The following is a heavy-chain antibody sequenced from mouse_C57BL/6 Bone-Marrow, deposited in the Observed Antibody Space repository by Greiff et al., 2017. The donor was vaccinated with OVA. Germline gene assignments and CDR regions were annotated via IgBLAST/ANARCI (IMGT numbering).Heavy chain of an antibody. V-gene: IGHV5-15*01. CDR2: ISNLAYSI. CDR1: GFTFSDYG. J-gene: IGHJ2*01. CDR3: ARRGGYGTLFDY. Sequence: EVQLQQSGGGLVQPGGSLKLSCAASGFTFSDYGMAWVRQAPRKGPEWVAFISNLAYSIYYADTVTGRFTISRENAKNTLYLEMSSLRSEDTAMYYCARRGGYGTLFDYWGQGTTLTVSS. D-gene: IGHD1-1*01.